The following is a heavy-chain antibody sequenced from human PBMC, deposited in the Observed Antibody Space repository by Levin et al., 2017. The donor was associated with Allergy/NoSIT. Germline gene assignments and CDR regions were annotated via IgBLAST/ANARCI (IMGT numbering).Heavy chain of an antibody. CDR1: GGSISSGSYY. J-gene: IGHJ4*02. Sequence: PSETLSLTCKVSGGSISSGSYYWSWIRQPAAKGLEWIGRIYSSASANYNLSLKSRVTISVDTSKNQFSLKLSSVTAADTAVYYCARAEVGSEHWGQGTLVTVSS. CDR3: ARAEVGSEH. D-gene: IGHD3-10*01. CDR2: IYSSASA. V-gene: IGHV4-61*02.